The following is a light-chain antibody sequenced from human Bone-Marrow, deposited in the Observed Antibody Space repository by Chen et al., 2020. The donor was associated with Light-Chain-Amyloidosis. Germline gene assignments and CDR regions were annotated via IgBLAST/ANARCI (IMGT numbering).Light chain of an antibody. CDR3: QSYQGSSQGV. CDR2: EDD. CDR1: SGSIATNY. V-gene: IGLV6-57*01. J-gene: IGLJ3*02. Sequence: NFMLTQPYSASEPSGTTVIISCTRSSGSIATNYVQWYQQRPGSSPTTVIYEDDQRPSGVPDRFSGSIDRSSNSASLTISGLKTEDEADYYCQSYQGSSQGVFGGGTKLTVL.